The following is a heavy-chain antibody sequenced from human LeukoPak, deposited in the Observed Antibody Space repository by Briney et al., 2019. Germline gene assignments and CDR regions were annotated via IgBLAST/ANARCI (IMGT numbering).Heavy chain of an antibody. J-gene: IGHJ4*02. V-gene: IGHV4-39*01. CDR3: ARGGPAAASRSLDY. CDR1: GGSISSYY. CDR2: IYYSGST. Sequence: SETLSLTCTVSGGSISSYYWGWIRQPPGKGLEWIGSIYYSGSTYYNPSLKSRVTISVDTSKNQFSLKLSSVTAADTAVHYCARGGPAAASRSLDYWGQGTLVTVSS. D-gene: IGHD6-13*01.